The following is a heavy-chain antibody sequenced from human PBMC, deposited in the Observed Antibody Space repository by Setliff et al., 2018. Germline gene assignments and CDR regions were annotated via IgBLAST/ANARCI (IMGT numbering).Heavy chain of an antibody. J-gene: IGHJ6*02. Sequence: SETLSLTCSVYGESFSNNYWSWIRQSPGKGLEWIGESDHGGNTTIHPSLKSRLTMSVDTSKNQFSLKLTSVTAADTALYYCATGIYDILQRGTDVWGQGTTVTVSS. CDR2: SDHGGNT. V-gene: IGHV4-34*01. D-gene: IGHD3-9*01. CDR1: GESFSNNY. CDR3: ATGIYDILQRGTDV.